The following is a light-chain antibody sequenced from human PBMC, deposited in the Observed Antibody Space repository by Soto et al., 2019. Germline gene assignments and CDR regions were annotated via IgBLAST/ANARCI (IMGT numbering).Light chain of an antibody. J-gene: IGLJ2*01. V-gene: IGLV2-11*01. CDR2: DVS. CDR3: CSYAGSYDVV. CDR1: SSDVGGYNY. Sequence: QSALTQPRSVSGSPGQSVTLSCTGTSSDVGGYNYVSWYQQHPGKAPKLMIYDVSKRPSGVPDRFSGSKSGNTASLTISGLQAEDEADYYCCSYAGSYDVVLGGGTKLTVL.